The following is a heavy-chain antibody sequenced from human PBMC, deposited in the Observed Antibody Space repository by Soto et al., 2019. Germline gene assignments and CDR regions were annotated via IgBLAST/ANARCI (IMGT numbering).Heavy chain of an antibody. Sequence: QVQLQESGPGLVKPSETLSLTCTVSGGSISSYCWSWVRQPPGEGLGWIANICNSGGTNYNPSLKSRVVISVDTSRNQFSLKLSSVTAADTAVYYCARGVGRYGSNLDYWGQGTLVTVSS. J-gene: IGHJ4*02. CDR3: ARGVGRYGSNLDY. V-gene: IGHV4-59*01. D-gene: IGHD1-26*01. CDR1: GGSISSYC. CDR2: ICNSGGT.